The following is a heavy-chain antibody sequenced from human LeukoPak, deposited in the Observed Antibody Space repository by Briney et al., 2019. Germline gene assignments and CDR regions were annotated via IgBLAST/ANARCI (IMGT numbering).Heavy chain of an antibody. V-gene: IGHV4-4*07. D-gene: IGHD4-23*01. CDR3: ARLRGYGGNSGGYYYYYMDV. J-gene: IGHJ6*03. Sequence: SETLSLTCSVSGDSVSNYYWSWIRQPAGKGLEWIGRMYTSGSTNYNPSLKSRVTMSIDTPKNQFSLKSSSVTAADTAVYYCARLRGYGGNSGGYYYYYMDVWGKGTTVTVSS. CDR2: MYTSGST. CDR1: GDSVSNYY.